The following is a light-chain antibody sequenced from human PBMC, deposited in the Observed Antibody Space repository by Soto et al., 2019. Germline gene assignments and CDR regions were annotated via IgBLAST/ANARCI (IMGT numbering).Light chain of an antibody. Sequence: EFVLTQSPGTLSLSPAARATLSYRASQSISNHLAWYQQKPGQAPKLLIFAASSLDSGVPSRFSGSGSGTDFTLTISSLQPEDFATYYCQQSYSSPPTFGQGTKVDIK. CDR2: AAS. J-gene: IGKJ1*01. CDR3: QQSYSSPPT. CDR1: QSISNH. V-gene: IGKV3-11*01.